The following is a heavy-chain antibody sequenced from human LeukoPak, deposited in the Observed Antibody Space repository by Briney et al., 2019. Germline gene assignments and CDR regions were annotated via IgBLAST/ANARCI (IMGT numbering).Heavy chain of an antibody. Sequence: ASVKVSCKASGYTFISYYMHWVRQAPGQGLEWMGIINPSGGSTSYAQKFQGRVTMTRDTSTSTVYMELSSLRSEDTAVYYCARTSGSYYHDYWGQGTLVTVSS. CDR2: INPSGGST. CDR1: GYTFISYY. J-gene: IGHJ4*02. V-gene: IGHV1-46*01. D-gene: IGHD1-26*01. CDR3: ARTSGSYYHDY.